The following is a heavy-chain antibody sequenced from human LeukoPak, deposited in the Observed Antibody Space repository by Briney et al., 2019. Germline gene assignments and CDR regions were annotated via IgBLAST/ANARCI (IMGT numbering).Heavy chain of an antibody. V-gene: IGHV3-48*02. CDR2: ISAGGSNM. CDR1: GLTFSRYS. D-gene: IGHD3-10*01. CDR3: ARGEYD. Sequence: GGSLRLSCAASGLTFSRYSINCARQAPGKGLEWISYISAGGSNMYYADPVKGRFTISRDNAKNALYLQVSSLRDEDTAVYYCARGEYDWGQGTLVIVSS. J-gene: IGHJ4*02.